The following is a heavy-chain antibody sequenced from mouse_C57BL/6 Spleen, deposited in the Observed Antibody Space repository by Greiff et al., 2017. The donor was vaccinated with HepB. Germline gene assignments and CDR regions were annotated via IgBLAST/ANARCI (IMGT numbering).Heavy chain of an antibody. D-gene: IGHD1-1*01. Sequence: EVKLMESGPGLVKPSQSLSLTCSVTGYSITSGYYWNWIRQFPGNKLEWMGYISYDGSNNYNPSLKNRISITRDTSKNQFFLKLNSVTTEDTATYYCARDLTTVVATEYFDVWGTGTTVTVSS. CDR2: ISYDGSN. V-gene: IGHV3-6*01. CDR3: ARDLTTVVATEYFDV. CDR1: GYSITSGYY. J-gene: IGHJ1*03.